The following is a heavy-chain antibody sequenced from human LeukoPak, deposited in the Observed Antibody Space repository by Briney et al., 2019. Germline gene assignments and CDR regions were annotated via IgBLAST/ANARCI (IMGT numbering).Heavy chain of an antibody. V-gene: IGHV4-31*03. CDR3: SAAPSLYYYMDV. J-gene: IGHJ6*03. Sequence: PSETPSLTSTVSGGSISSGGYYWSWIRQHPGKGLEWIGYIYYSGSTYYNPSLKSRVTISVDTSKNQFSLKLSSVTAADTAVYYCSAAPSLYYYMDVWGKGSTATVSS. CDR1: GGSISSGGYY. CDR2: IYYSGST. D-gene: IGHD6-13*01.